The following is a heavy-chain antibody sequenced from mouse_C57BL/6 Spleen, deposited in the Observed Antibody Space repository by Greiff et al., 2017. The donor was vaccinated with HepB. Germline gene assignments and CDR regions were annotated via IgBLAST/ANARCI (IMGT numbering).Heavy chain of an antibody. CDR1: GYTFTSYD. Sequence: QVQLQQSGPELVKPGASVKLSCKASGYTFTSYDINWVKQRPGQGLEWIGWIYPRDGSTKYNEKFKGKATLTVDTSSSTAYMELHSLTSEDSAVYFCARGGDDYGSSCDYFDYWGQGTTLTVSS. CDR3: ARGGDDYGSSCDYFDY. V-gene: IGHV1-85*01. J-gene: IGHJ2*01. CDR2: IYPRDGST. D-gene: IGHD1-1*01.